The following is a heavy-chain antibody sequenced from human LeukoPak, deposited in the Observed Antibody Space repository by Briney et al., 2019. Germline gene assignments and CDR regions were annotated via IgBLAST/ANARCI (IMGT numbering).Heavy chain of an antibody. CDR1: GFTFSSYG. CDR2: ISYDGGNK. D-gene: IGHD3-10*01. Sequence: GWSLRLSCAASGFTFSSYGMHWVRQAPGKGLEWVAVISYDGGNKYYADSVKGRFTISRDNSKNTLYLQMNSLRAEDTAVYYCAKGTYYYGSTESTGSWYFDLWGRGTLVTVSS. J-gene: IGHJ2*01. V-gene: IGHV3-30*18. CDR3: AKGTYYYGSTESTGSWYFDL.